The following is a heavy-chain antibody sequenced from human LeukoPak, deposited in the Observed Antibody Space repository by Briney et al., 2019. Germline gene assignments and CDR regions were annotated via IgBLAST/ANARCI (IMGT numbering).Heavy chain of an antibody. Sequence: GGSLRLSCAATGFTFSSYNMNWVRQAPGKGLEWVTCISASSSFIYYADSVKGRITISRDNAKNSLYLQLNSLRAEDTAVYYCAKNGVTMIVVVIAPFDYWGQGTLVTVSS. CDR1: GFTFSSYN. J-gene: IGHJ4*02. CDR2: ISASSSFI. CDR3: AKNGVTMIVVVIAPFDY. V-gene: IGHV3-21*04. D-gene: IGHD3-22*01.